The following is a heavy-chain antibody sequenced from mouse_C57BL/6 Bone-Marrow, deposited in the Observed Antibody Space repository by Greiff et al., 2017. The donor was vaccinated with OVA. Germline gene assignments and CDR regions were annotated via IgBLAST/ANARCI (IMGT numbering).Heavy chain of an antibody. Sequence: EVKLVESGEGLVKPGGSLKLSCAASGFTFSSYAMSWVRQTPEKRLEWVAYISSGGDYIYYADTVKGRFTISRDNARNTLYLQMSSLKSEDTAMYYCTRAKFYYDYGYYYAMDYWGQGTSVTVSS. CDR3: TRAKFYYDYGYYYAMDY. V-gene: IGHV5-9-1*02. J-gene: IGHJ4*01. CDR1: GFTFSSYA. D-gene: IGHD2-4*01. CDR2: ISSGGDYI.